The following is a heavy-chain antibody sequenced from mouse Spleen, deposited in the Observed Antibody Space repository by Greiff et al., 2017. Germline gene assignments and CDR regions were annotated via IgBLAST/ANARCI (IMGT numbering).Heavy chain of an antibody. CDR1: GYTFTSYW. V-gene: IGHV1-69*01. Sequence: QVQLKESGAELVMPGASVKLSCKASGYTFTSYWMHWVKQRPGQGLEWIGEIDPSDSYTNYNQKFKGKATLTVDKSSSTAYMQLSSLTSEDSAVYYCARGLLCAMDYWGQGTSVTVSS. CDR3: ARGLLCAMDY. D-gene: IGHD2-3*01. CDR2: IDPSDSYT. J-gene: IGHJ4*01.